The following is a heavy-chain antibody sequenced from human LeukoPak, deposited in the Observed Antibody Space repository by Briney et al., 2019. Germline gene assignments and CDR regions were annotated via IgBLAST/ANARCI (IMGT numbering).Heavy chain of an antibody. D-gene: IGHD3-3*01. CDR3: ARDGEIFGDY. CDR1: GFTVSSNY. J-gene: IGHJ4*02. Sequence: PGGSLRLSCAASGFTVSSNYMSWVRQAPGKGLEWVSAISGSGTNTYYADSVKGRFTISRDNAKNSLYLQMNSLRAEDTAVYYCARDGEIFGDYWGQGTLVTVSS. CDR2: ISGSGTNT. V-gene: IGHV3-21*01.